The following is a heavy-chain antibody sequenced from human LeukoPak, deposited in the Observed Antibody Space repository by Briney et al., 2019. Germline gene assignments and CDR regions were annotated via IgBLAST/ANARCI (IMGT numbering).Heavy chain of an antibody. CDR2: ISYDGSNK. CDR3: ARDSLGDPTYYFDY. D-gene: IGHD3-10*01. V-gene: IGHV3-30*04. J-gene: IGHJ4*02. CDR1: GFTFSGYA. Sequence: QPGRSLRLSCAASGFTFSGYAMHWVRQAPGKGLEWVAVISYDGSNKYYADSVKGRFTISRDNSKNTLYLQMNSLRAEDTAVYYCARDSLGDPTYYFDYWGQGTLVTVSS.